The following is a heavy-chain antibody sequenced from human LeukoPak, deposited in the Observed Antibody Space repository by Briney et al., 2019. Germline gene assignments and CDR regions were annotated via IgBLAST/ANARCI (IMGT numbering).Heavy chain of an antibody. CDR3: ARAVAGPTQFDY. CDR1: GYTFTSYD. Sequence: GASVKVSCKASGYTFTSYDINWVRQATGQGLEWRGWMNPNSGNTGYAQKFQGRVTMTRNTSISTAYMELSSLRSGDTAVYYCARAVAGPTQFDYWGQGTLVTVSS. V-gene: IGHV1-8*01. D-gene: IGHD6-19*01. CDR2: MNPNSGNT. J-gene: IGHJ4*02.